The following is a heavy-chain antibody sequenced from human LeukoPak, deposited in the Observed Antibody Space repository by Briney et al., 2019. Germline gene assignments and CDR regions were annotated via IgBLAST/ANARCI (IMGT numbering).Heavy chain of an antibody. D-gene: IGHD3-10*01. CDR1: GGSIIGYY. CDR3: ARSPRRPHFYSSGSYYYYFDY. J-gene: IGHJ4*02. CDR2: ISSSGST. Sequence: SETLSLTCSVSGGSIIGYYWSWIRQPAGKGLECIGRISSSGSTNYNPSLKSRVTMSVDTSKNQFFLKLSSVTAADTAVYYCARSPRRPHFYSSGSYYYYFDYWGQGTLVTVSS. V-gene: IGHV4-4*07.